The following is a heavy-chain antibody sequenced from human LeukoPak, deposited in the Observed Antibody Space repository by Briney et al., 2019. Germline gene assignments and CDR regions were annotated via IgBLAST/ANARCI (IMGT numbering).Heavy chain of an antibody. V-gene: IGHV1-2*02. CDR2: INPNSCGT. CDR1: GYTFTGYY. Sequence: AAVKVSCKVSGYTFTGYYMHWVRQAPGQGLEWMGWINPNSCGTNYAQKFQDRVTMTRDTSISTAYMEVSRLRSDDTAVYYCHYYDSQGFGYWGQGSLVTVSS. CDR3: HYYDSQGFGY. D-gene: IGHD3-22*01. J-gene: IGHJ4*02.